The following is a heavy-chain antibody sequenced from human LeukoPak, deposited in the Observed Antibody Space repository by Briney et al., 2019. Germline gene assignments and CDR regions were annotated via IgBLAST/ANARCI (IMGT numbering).Heavy chain of an antibody. CDR3: ARQFHHFITPEYYYYYMDL. CDR2: ISSSGST. J-gene: IGHJ6*03. CDR1: GGSISSGSYY. V-gene: IGHV4-61*02. Sequence: SETLSLTCTVSGGSISSGSYYWSWIRQPAGKGLEWIGRISSSGSTNYNPSLKSRVTISVDTSKNQFSLRLSSVTAADTAVYFCARQFHHFITPEYYYYYMDLWGKGTAVTISS. D-gene: IGHD3-22*01.